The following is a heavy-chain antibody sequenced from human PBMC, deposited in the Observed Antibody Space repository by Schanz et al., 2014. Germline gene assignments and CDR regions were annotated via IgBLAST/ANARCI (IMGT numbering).Heavy chain of an antibody. CDR1: GFTFSNYA. CDR3: ARDLLVSHYDFWSGNDY. CDR2: ISYDGSNK. D-gene: IGHD3-3*01. J-gene: IGHJ4*02. V-gene: IGHV3-30-3*01. Sequence: QVQLVESGGGVVQPGRSLRLSCAASGFTFSNYAMHWVRQAPGKGLEWVAFISYDGSNKYYADSVKGRFTISRDNSKNTLYLQMNSLRADDTAVYYCARDLLVSHYDFWSGNDYWGQGTLXTVSS.